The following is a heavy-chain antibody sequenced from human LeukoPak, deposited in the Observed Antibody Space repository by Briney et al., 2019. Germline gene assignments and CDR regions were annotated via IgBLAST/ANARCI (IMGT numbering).Heavy chain of an antibody. V-gene: IGHV3-33*01. CDR3: AREVGSSSWFTDYYYYGMDV. CDR2: IWYDGSNK. J-gene: IGHJ6*02. D-gene: IGHD6-13*01. Sequence: GRSLRLSCAASGFTFSSYGMHWVRQAPGKGLEWVAVIWYDGSNKYYADSVKGRFTISRDNSKNTLYLQMNSLRAEDTAVYYCAREVGSSSWFTDYYYYGMDVWGQGTTVTVSS. CDR1: GFTFSSYG.